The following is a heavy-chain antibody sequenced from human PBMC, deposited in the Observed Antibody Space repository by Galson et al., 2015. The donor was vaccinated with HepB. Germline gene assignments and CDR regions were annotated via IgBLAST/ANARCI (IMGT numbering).Heavy chain of an antibody. CDR1: GYTFTSYG. Sequence: QSGAEVKKPGESLRISCKASGYTFTSYGISWVRQAPGQGLEWMGWISAYNGNTNYAQKLQGRVTMTTDTSTSTAYMELRSLRADDTAVYYCARLRQVYYHDSSGYDDYWGQGTLVTVSS. CDR2: ISAYNGNT. D-gene: IGHD3-22*01. V-gene: IGHV1-18*04. J-gene: IGHJ4*02. CDR3: ARLRQVYYHDSSGYDDY.